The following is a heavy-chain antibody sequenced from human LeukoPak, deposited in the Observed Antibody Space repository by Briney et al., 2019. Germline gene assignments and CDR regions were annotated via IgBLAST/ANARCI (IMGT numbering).Heavy chain of an antibody. CDR1: GFTFSSYG. J-gene: IGHJ3*02. CDR2: IWFDGSNN. Sequence: GGSLILSCAASGFTFSSYGMHWVRQAPGKGLEWVAVIWFDGSNNYYADSVKGRFTISRDNSKNTLSLQVNSLRAEDTAVYYCAKVMGERFGNGAFDIWGQGSMVTVSS. D-gene: IGHD2-8*01. CDR3: AKVMGERFGNGAFDI. V-gene: IGHV3-33*06.